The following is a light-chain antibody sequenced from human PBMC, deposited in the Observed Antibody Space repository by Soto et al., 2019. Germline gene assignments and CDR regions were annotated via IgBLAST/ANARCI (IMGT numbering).Light chain of an antibody. CDR1: SSDVGSYNL. J-gene: IGLJ1*01. CDR2: EVS. CDR3: CSMEGGSTYV. Sequence: QSALTQPASVSGSPGQSITISCTGTSSDVGSYNLVSWYQQHPGKAPKLMIYEVSKRPSGVSNRFSGSKSGNTASLTISGFRAGEEADFYCCSMEGGSTYVFGPGTRVT. V-gene: IGLV2-23*02.